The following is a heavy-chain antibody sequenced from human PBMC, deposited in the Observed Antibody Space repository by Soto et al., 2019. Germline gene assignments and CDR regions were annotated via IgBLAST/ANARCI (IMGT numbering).Heavy chain of an antibody. D-gene: IGHD6-19*01. Sequence: QLQLQESGPGLVKPSETLSLTCTVSGGSISSSSYYWGWIRQPPGKGLEWIGSIYYSGSTYYNPSLKSRVTISVDTSKNQFSLKLSYVTAADTAVYYCARTRAVWFDPWGQGTLVTVSS. V-gene: IGHV4-39*01. CDR2: IYYSGST. CDR3: ARTRAVWFDP. CDR1: GGSISSSSYY. J-gene: IGHJ5*02.